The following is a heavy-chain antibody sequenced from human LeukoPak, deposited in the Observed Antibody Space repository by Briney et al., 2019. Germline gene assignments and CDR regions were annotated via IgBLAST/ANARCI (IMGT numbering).Heavy chain of an antibody. CDR3: ARSSYSGNYAGGY. D-gene: IGHD1-26*01. Sequence: SETLSLTCTVSGGSISSYYWSWIRQPPGKGLEWIGYIYYGGSTYHNPSLNSRVTISMDTSTNQFSLTLRSVTAADTAVYYCARSSYSGNYAGGYLGQGSLVTVSS. CDR2: IYYGGST. J-gene: IGHJ4*02. V-gene: IGHV4-59*01. CDR1: GGSISSYY.